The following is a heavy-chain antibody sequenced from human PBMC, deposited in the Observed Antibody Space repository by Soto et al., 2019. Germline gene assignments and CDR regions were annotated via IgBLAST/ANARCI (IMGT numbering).Heavy chain of an antibody. D-gene: IGHD3-22*01. Sequence: ETLSLTCTVTGDTSTSYYWVWIRQPPGKGLEWIXYXHXXXTXSXXXSXXXXVTISIDMSKNQFSLKLKSVTSADTAVYFCARDYYDSVGYTWFDPWSQGTLVTVSS. V-gene: IGHV4-59*01. CDR3: ARDYYDSVGYTWFDP. CDR1: GDTSTSYY. J-gene: IGHJ5*02. CDR2: XHXXXTX.